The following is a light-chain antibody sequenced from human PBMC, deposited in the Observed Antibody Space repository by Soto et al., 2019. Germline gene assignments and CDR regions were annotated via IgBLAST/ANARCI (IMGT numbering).Light chain of an antibody. CDR3: QSYDSSLSGWDVV. Sequence: QSVLTQPPSVSGAPGQRVTISCNGTSSNVGSRYEVHWYQQLPGTAPKLLIYGNSNRPSGVPDRFSGSKSGTSASLAITGLQAADEAYYYCQSYDSSLSGWDVVFGGGTKLTVL. J-gene: IGLJ2*01. CDR2: GNS. V-gene: IGLV1-40*01. CDR1: SSNVGSRYE.